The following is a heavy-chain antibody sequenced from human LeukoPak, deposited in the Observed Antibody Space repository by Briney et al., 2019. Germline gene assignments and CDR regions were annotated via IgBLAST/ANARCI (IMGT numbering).Heavy chain of an antibody. CDR2: TSGYNTYT. D-gene: IGHD3-16*01. J-gene: IGHJ3*01. CDR1: THTFSNNG. Sequence: GASVTVSCTASTHTFSNNGITWVRQAPGQGLEWMGWTSGYNTYTTYAQTFQDRVTMTKDTSTNTAYMEMRSLRSDDTAMYYCARVRLVWGMESFDLWGQGAMVAVSS. V-gene: IGHV1-18*01. CDR3: ARVRLVWGMESFDL.